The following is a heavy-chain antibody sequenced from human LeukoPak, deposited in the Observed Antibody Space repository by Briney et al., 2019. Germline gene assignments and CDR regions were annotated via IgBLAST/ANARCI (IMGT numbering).Heavy chain of an antibody. Sequence: SETLSLTCTVSGGSISSYYWSWIRQPPGKGLEWIGYIYYSGSTNYNPSLKSRVTISVDTSRNQFSLKVTSVTAADTAVYYCARQEQWLVLGPYYFDYWGQGNLVTVSS. D-gene: IGHD6-19*01. V-gene: IGHV4-59*08. J-gene: IGHJ4*02. CDR2: IYYSGST. CDR1: GGSISSYY. CDR3: ARQEQWLVLGPYYFDY.